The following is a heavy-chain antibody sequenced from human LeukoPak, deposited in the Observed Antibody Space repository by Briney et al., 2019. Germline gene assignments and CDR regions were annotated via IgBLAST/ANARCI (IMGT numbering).Heavy chain of an antibody. Sequence: GGSLRLSCAASGFTFSSYEMNWVRQAPGKGLEWVSYISSSGSTIYYADSVKGRFTISRDNAKNSLYLQMNSLRAEDTAVYYCASPGRYYYGSGSYYTFDYWGQGTLVTVSS. CDR1: GFTFSSYE. D-gene: IGHD3-10*01. J-gene: IGHJ4*02. CDR3: ASPGRYYYGSGSYYTFDY. V-gene: IGHV3-48*03. CDR2: ISSSGSTI.